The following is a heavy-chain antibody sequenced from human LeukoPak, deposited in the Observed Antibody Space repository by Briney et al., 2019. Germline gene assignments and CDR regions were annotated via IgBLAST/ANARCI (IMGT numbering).Heavy chain of an antibody. J-gene: IGHJ3*02. V-gene: IGHV5-51*01. CDR1: GCGFSNFW. CDR3: ARHGTPAAAGGAFDI. D-gene: IGHD6-13*01. CDR2: IYPGDSHT. Sequence: GESLKISCKGSGCGFSNFWIGWVRQMPGKGLEWRGIIYPGDSHTRYSPSLQGQVTISADKSITTAYLQWSSLKASDTAMYYCARHGTPAAAGGAFDIWGHGTMVTVSS.